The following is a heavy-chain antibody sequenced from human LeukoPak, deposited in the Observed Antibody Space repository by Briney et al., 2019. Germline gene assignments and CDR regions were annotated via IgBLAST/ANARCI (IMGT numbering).Heavy chain of an antibody. CDR3: ARDVGLAY. CDR2: IHSDGST. V-gene: IGHV4-4*07. J-gene: IGHJ4*02. Sequence: SETLSLTCTASGVSISTYYWSWFRQPVGKSLEWIGRIHSDGSTYDNPSLRSPVSMSIDTSKNQFSLTLTSVTAADTAVYFCARDVGLAYWGQGTLVTVSS. CDR1: GVSISTYY.